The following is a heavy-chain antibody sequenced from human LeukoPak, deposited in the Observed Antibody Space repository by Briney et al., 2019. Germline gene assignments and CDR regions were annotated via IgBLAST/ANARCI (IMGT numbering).Heavy chain of an antibody. CDR1: GGSISSYY. D-gene: IGHD3-16*01. J-gene: IGHJ4*02. CDR3: ARDRSLGELTTESPSFDS. CDR2: IYSSGST. Sequence: SETLSLTCTVSGGSISSYYWGWIRQPAGKGLEWIGRIYSSGSTNYNPSLKSRVTLSVDTSKNQFSLKLSSVTAADTAVYYCARDRSLGELTTESPSFDSWGQGTLVTVSS. V-gene: IGHV4-4*07.